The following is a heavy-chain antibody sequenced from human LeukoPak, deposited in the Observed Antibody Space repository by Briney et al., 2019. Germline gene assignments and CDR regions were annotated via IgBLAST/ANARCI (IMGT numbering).Heavy chain of an antibody. CDR2: ISGSGGST. D-gene: IGHD5-18*01. V-gene: IGHV3-23*01. Sequence: PGGSLRLSCAASGFTFSSYAMSWVRQAPGKGLEWVSAISGSGGSTYYADSVKGRFTISRDNSKNTLYLQMNSLRAEDTAVYYCAKDPTSAKIQLWFDYWGQGTLVTVSS. CDR3: AKDPTSAKIQLWFDY. J-gene: IGHJ5*01. CDR1: GFTFSSYA.